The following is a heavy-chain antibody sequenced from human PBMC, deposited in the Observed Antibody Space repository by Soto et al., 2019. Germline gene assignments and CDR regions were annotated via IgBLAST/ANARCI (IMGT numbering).Heavy chain of an antibody. V-gene: IGHV4-31*03. CDR1: GGSISSGGYY. CDR3: ARGYYYDSSGYLTQPYFDY. D-gene: IGHD3-22*01. J-gene: IGHJ4*02. CDR2: IYYSGST. Sequence: SETLSLTCTVSGGSISSGGYYWSWIRQHPGKGLEWIGYIYYSGSTYYNPSLKSRVTISVDTSKNQFSLKLSSVTAADTAVYYCARGYYYDSSGYLTQPYFDYWGQGTLVTVSS.